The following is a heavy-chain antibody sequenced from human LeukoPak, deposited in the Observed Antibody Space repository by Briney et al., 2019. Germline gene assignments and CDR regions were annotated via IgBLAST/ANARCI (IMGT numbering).Heavy chain of an antibody. D-gene: IGHD4-17*01. CDR2: IIPIFGTA. J-gene: IGHJ6*03. V-gene: IGHV1-69*05. CDR1: GGSFRSYA. Sequence: GASVKVSCKASGGSFRSYAISWVRQAPGQGLEWMGGIIPIFGTANYAQKFQGRVTITTDESTSTAYMELSSLRSEDTAVYYCARGHTDRTDYGDYAPYYYMDVWGKGTTVTVSS. CDR3: ARGHTDRTDYGDYAPYYYMDV.